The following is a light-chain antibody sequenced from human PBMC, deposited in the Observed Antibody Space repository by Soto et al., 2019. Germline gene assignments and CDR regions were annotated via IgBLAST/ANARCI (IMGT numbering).Light chain of an antibody. CDR3: QQYGSSSWT. J-gene: IGKJ1*01. V-gene: IGKV3-11*01. Sequence: PGERATLSCRASQSVSSYLAWYQQKPGQAPRLLIYDASNRATGIPARFSGSGSETNFTLTIITLQSEDFAVYYCQQYGSSSWTFGQGTKVDIK. CDR2: DAS. CDR1: QSVSSY.